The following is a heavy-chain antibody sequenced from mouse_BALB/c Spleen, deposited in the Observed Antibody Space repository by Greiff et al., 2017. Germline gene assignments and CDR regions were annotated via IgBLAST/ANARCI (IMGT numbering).Heavy chain of an antibody. CDR2: INPNNGGT. CDR1: GYTFTDYN. Sequence: VQLQQSGPELVKPGASVKIPCKASGYTFTDYNMDWVKQSHGKSLEWIGDINPNNGGTIYNQKFKGKATLTVDKSSSTAYMELRSLTSEDTAVYYCAREGDGYYRFAYWGQGTLVTVSA. D-gene: IGHD2-3*01. V-gene: IGHV1-18*01. CDR3: AREGDGYYRFAY. J-gene: IGHJ3*01.